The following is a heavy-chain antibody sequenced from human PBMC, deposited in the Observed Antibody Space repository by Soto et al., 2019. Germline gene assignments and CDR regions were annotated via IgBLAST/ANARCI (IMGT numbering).Heavy chain of an antibody. D-gene: IGHD3-16*01. CDR1: GGSISSTTSY. CDR2: IYYSGST. Sequence: QVQLQESGPGLVKPSQTLSLTCTFSGGSISSTTSYWSWIRQHPGKGLEWIGYIYYSGSTYYNPSLKSRVTISLATSENQFSLNLSSVTAADPAVYYCAREGGDGVDYWGQGTLVTVSS. V-gene: IGHV4-31*03. J-gene: IGHJ4*02. CDR3: AREGGDGVDY.